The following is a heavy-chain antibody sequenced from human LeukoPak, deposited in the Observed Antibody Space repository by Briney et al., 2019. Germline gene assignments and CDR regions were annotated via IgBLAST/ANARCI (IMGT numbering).Heavy chain of an antibody. CDR2: ISGSGGST. Sequence: GGSLRLSCAASGFTFSSYAMSWVRRAPGKGLEWVSAISGSGGSTYYADSVKGRFTISRDNFKSTLYLQMNSLRVEDTAEYYCAKDRYSSGWDDAFDIWGQGTMVTVSS. CDR3: AKDRYSSGWDDAFDI. CDR1: GFTFSSYA. V-gene: IGHV3-23*01. J-gene: IGHJ3*02. D-gene: IGHD6-19*01.